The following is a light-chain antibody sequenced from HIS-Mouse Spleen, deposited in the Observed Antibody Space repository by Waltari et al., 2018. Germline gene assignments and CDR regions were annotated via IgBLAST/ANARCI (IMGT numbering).Light chain of an antibody. CDR3: QQYYSTPT. J-gene: IGKJ1*01. CDR1: QRVLYSSNNNNY. V-gene: IGKV4-1*01. CDR2: WAS. Sequence: DIVMTQSPDSLAVSLGERATINCKSSQRVLYSSNNNNYLAWYQQKPGQPPKLLIYWASTRESGVPDRFSGSGSGTDFTLTISSLQAEDVAVYYCQQYYSTPTFGQGTKVEIK.